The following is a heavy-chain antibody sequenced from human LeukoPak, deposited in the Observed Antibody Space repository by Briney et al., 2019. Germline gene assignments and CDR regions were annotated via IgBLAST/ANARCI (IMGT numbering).Heavy chain of an antibody. D-gene: IGHD1-26*01. Sequence: PSETLSLTCTVSGGSISSYYWSWIRQPAGKGLEWIGRMYTSGSTNYNPSLKSRVTMSVDTSKSQFSLRLSSVTAADTAVYYCARSISGSSWNYFGYWGQGTLVTVSS. CDR3: ARSISGSSWNYFGY. CDR1: GGSISSYY. J-gene: IGHJ4*02. V-gene: IGHV4-4*07. CDR2: MYTSGST.